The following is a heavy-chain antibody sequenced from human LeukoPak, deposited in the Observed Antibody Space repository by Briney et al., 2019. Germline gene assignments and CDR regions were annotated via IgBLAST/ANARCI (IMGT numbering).Heavy chain of an antibody. CDR2: IYYSGST. D-gene: IGHD3-3*01. V-gene: IGHV4-59*01. J-gene: IGHJ5*02. CDR1: GGSFSGYY. CDR3: AAMGDDFWSGYFNWFDP. Sequence: SETLSLTCAVYGGSFSGYYWSWIRQPPGKGLEWIGYIYYSGSTNYNPSLKSRVTISVDTSKNQFSLKLSSVTAADTAVYYCAAMGDDFWSGYFNWFDPWGQGTLVTVSS.